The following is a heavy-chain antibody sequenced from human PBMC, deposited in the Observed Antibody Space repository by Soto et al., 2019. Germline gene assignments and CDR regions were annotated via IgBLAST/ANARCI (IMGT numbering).Heavy chain of an antibody. V-gene: IGHV3-33*01. Sequence: GGSLRLSCAASGFTFSSYGMHWVRQAPGKGLEWVAVIWYDGSNKYYADSVKGRFTISRDNSKNTLYLQMNSLRAEDTAVYYCARDLRRGSWLNYYYVMDVWGQGTTVTVSS. CDR3: ARDLRRGSWLNYYYVMDV. J-gene: IGHJ6*02. D-gene: IGHD3-9*01. CDR1: GFTFSSYG. CDR2: IWYDGSNK.